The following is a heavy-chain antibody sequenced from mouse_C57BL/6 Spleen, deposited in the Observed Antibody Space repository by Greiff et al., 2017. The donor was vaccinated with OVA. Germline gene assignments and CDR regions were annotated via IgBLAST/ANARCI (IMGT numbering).Heavy chain of an antibody. CDR1: GYTFTDYY. CDR3: ARSGDYDAYYAMDY. J-gene: IGHJ4*01. V-gene: IGHV1-19*01. Sequence: EVQLVESGPVLVKPGASVKMSCKASGYTFTDYYMNWVKQSHGKRLEWIGVINPYNGGTSYNQKFKGKATLTVDKSSSTAYMELNSLTSEDSAVYYCARSGDYDAYYAMDYWGQGTSVTVSS. D-gene: IGHD2-4*01. CDR2: INPYNGGT.